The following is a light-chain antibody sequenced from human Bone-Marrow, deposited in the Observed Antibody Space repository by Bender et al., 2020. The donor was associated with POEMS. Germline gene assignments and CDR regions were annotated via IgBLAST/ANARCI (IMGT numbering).Light chain of an antibody. J-gene: IGLJ1*01. Sequence: QSALTQPASVSGSPGHSITISSTGTINAIAAYDLVSWYQQHPGKPPQLIIYDVAYRPAGVSARFSGSKSDKAASLTISGLQAEDEADYYCCAFTTSGTRVFGPGTKVTVL. CDR1: INAIAAYDL. V-gene: IGLV2-14*03. CDR3: CAFTTSGTRV. CDR2: DVA.